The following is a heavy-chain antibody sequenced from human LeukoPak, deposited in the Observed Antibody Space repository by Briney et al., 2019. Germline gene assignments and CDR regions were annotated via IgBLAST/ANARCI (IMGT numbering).Heavy chain of an antibody. Sequence: GGSLRLSCAASGFTFSSYWMSWVRQAPGKGLEWVANINQDGSEKYYVDSVKGRFTISRDNAKNSLYLQMNSLRTEDTAVYYCARGAYSSSWSFSPWGQGTLVTVFS. CDR1: GFTFSSYW. CDR3: ARGAYSSSWSFSP. J-gene: IGHJ5*02. CDR2: INQDGSEK. D-gene: IGHD6-13*01. V-gene: IGHV3-7*01.